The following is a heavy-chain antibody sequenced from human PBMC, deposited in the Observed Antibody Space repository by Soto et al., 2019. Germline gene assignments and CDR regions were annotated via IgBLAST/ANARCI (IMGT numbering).Heavy chain of an antibody. CDR3: ARDMYYYGSGICMDV. J-gene: IGHJ6*02. Sequence: QVQLVQSGAEVKKPGASVKVSCKASGYTFTSYGISWVRQAPGQGLEWLGWISAYNGNTNYAQKHQGRVTMTTDTDTSTAYRELRSLRSDDTAMYYCARDMYYYGSGICMDVRVQGTTVTVSS. CDR1: GYTFTSYG. V-gene: IGHV1-18*01. CDR2: ISAYNGNT. D-gene: IGHD3-10*01.